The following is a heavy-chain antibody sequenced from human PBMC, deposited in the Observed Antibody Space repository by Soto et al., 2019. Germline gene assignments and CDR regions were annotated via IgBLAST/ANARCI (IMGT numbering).Heavy chain of an antibody. J-gene: IGHJ4*02. CDR2: IIPIFGTA. CDR1: GGTFSSYA. CDR3: VRAAPYYYDSRGYYYFDY. V-gene: IGHV1-69*01. Sequence: QVQLVQSGAEVKKPGSSVKVSCKASGGTFSSYAISWVRQAPGQGLEWMGGIIPIFGTANYAQKFQGRVTITADESTSTAYMELSSLRSEDTAVYYCVRAAPYYYDSRGYYYFDYWGQGTLVTVSS. D-gene: IGHD3-22*01.